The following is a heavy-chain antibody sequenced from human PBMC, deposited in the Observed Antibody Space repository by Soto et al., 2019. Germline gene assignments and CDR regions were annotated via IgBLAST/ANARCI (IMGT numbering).Heavy chain of an antibody. CDR3: ARDRSIAARRGSSSWYHTP. CDR2: ISSSSSYI. J-gene: IGHJ5*02. V-gene: IGHV3-21*01. D-gene: IGHD6-6*01. Sequence: GGSLSLSCAVSRFTSSSYSMNWVSQAPGKGLEWVSSISSSSSYIYYADSVKGRFTISRDNAKNSLYLQMNSLRAEDTAVYYCARDRSIAARRGSSSWYHTPWGQGTLVTVSS. CDR1: RFTSSSYS.